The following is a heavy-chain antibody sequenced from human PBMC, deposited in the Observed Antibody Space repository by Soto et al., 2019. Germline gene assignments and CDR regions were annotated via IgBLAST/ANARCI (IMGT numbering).Heavy chain of an antibody. CDR1: GFTFSTYA. CDR3: VKGYWKVDV. V-gene: IGHV3-23*01. J-gene: IGHJ6*02. Sequence: EVQLLESGGGLVQPGGSLRLSCAASGFTFSTYAMNWVRQAPGNGLEWVSAISGSGGSIHYADSVKGRFTISRDNSQNTLYLQMNSLRDEDTAVYHCVKGYWKVDVWGQGTTVTVSS. D-gene: IGHD1-1*01. CDR2: ISGSGGSI.